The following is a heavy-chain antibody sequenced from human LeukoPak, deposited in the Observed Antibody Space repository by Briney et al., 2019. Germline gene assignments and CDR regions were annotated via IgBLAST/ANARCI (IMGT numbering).Heavy chain of an antibody. J-gene: IGHJ3*02. CDR1: GGSISSYY. Sequence: PSETLSLTCTVSGGSISSYYWSWIRQPAGKGLEWIGRIYTSGSTNYNPSLKSRVTMSVDTSKNQFSLKLSSVTAADTAVYYCAREEVAVAGNAFDIWGQGTMVTVSS. CDR3: AREEVAVAGNAFDI. V-gene: IGHV4-4*07. D-gene: IGHD6-19*01. CDR2: IYTSGST.